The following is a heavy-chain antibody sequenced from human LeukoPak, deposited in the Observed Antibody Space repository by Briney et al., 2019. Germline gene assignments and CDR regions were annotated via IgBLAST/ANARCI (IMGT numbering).Heavy chain of an antibody. J-gene: IGHJ3*02. Sequence: SETLSLTCTVSAGSISSYYWSWIRQPPGKGLEWIGYIYYSGSTNYNPSLKSRVTISVDTFKNQFSLKLSSVTAADTAVYYCARYKEAFAFDIWGQGTMVTVSS. V-gene: IGHV4-59*01. CDR1: AGSISSYY. D-gene: IGHD1-1*01. CDR2: IYYSGST. CDR3: ARYKEAFAFDI.